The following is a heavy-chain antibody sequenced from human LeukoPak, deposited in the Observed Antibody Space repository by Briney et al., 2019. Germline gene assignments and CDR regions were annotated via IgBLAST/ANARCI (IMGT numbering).Heavy chain of an antibody. J-gene: IGHJ4*02. CDR2: IGSTDI. D-gene: IGHD2-2*01. Sequence: GGSLRLSCAASGFTFNICAMSWVRQAPGKGLEWVSSIGSTDIYYADSVKGRFTVSRDNSKNTLYLHLNSLRAEDTAVYYCAKDVLSLYCSSTSCPGYYFDYWGQGTLVTVSS. CDR3: AKDVLSLYCSSTSCPGYYFDY. V-gene: IGHV3-23*01. CDR1: GFTFNICA.